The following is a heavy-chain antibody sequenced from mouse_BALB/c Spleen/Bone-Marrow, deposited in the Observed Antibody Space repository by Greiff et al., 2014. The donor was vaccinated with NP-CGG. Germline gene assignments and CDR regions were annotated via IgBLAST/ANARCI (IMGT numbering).Heavy chain of an antibody. CDR1: GFNIKDTY. CDR2: IDPANGNT. V-gene: IGHV14-3*02. CDR3: ARYYRYYYAMDY. J-gene: IGHJ4*01. D-gene: IGHD1-1*01. Sequence: VQLKESGAELVKPGASVKLSCTASGFNIKDTYMHWVKQRPEQGLEWIGRIDPANGNTKYDPKFQGKATITADTSSNTAYLQRSSLTSEDTAVYYCARYYRYYYAMDYWGQGTSVTVSS.